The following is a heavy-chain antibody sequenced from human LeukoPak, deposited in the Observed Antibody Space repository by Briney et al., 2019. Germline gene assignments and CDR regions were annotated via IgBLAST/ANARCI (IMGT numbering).Heavy chain of an antibody. D-gene: IGHD2-2*02. CDR3: ARVCEPAAINDAFDI. CDR2: ISSSGSTI. Sequence: GGSLRLSCAASGFTFSDYYMSWIRQAPGKGLEWVSYISSSGSTIYYADSVKGRFTISRDNAKNSLYLQMNSLRAEDTAVYYCARVCEPAAINDAFDIWGQGTVVTVSS. J-gene: IGHJ3*02. CDR1: GFTFSDYY. V-gene: IGHV3-11*01.